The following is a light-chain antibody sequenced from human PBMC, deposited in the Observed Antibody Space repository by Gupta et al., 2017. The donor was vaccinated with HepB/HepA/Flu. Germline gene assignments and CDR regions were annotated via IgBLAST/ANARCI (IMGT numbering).Light chain of an antibody. V-gene: IGKV1-39*01. CDR3: QQSVSTPYT. J-gene: IGKJ2*01. Sequence: DIQMTQSPPSLSASVGDRVTITCRAGQSVATYLHWYQQETGKAPKLLIYGASALQSGVPPRFSGSGSGTDLTLTISRLPPEDFAIYYCQQSVSTPYTFGQGTKLEIK. CDR1: QSVATY. CDR2: GAS.